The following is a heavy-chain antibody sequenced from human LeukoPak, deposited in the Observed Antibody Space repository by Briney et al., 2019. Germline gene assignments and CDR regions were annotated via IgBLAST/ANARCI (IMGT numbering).Heavy chain of an antibody. D-gene: IGHD4-23*01. Sequence: ASVKVSCKASGYTFTSYDINWVRQATGQGLEWMGWMNPNSGNTGYAQKFQGRVTMTRNTSISTAYMELSSLRSEDTAVYYCARGGHDYGGNGGYCYYMDVWGKGTTVTVSS. V-gene: IGHV1-8*01. CDR1: GYTFTSYD. J-gene: IGHJ6*03. CDR2: MNPNSGNT. CDR3: ARGGHDYGGNGGYCYYMDV.